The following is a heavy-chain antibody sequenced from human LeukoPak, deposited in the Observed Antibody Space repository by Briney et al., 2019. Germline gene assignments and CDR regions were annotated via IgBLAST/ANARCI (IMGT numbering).Heavy chain of an antibody. CDR2: INHSGST. Sequence: SETLSLTCGVYGGSFSGQYWSWIRQPPGKGLEWIGEINHSGSTNYNPSLKSRVTMSLDTSKNQFSLKLSSVTAADTAVYYCARPEGICSSTSCPFDYWGQGTLVTVSS. CDR3: ARPEGICSSTSCPFDY. V-gene: IGHV4-34*01. D-gene: IGHD2-2*01. J-gene: IGHJ4*02. CDR1: GGSFSGQY.